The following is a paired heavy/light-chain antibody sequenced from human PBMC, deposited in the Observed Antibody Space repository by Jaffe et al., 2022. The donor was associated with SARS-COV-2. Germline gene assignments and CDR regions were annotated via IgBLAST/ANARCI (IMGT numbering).Heavy chain of an antibody. V-gene: IGHV3-9*01. Sequence: EVQLVESGGGLVQPGRSLRLSCAASGFTFADYAMHWVRQAPGKGLEWVSGISWNSGTIGYADSVKGRFTISRDNAKNSLYLQMNSLRAEDTALYYCAKDISPDYSSGVNFDYWGQGTLVTVSS. CDR2: ISWNSGTI. J-gene: IGHJ4*02. D-gene: IGHD3-22*01. CDR1: GFTFADYA. CDR3: AKDISPDYSSGVNFDY.
Light chain of an antibody. CDR2: DVS. V-gene: IGLV2-11*01. J-gene: IGLJ2*01. CDR1: SSDVGGYNY. Sequence: QSALTQPRSVSGSPGQSVTISCTGTSSDVGGYNYVSWYQQHPGKAPKLMIYDVSKRPSGVPDRFSGSKSGTTASLTISGLQAEDEADYYCCSYAGSYTYVVFGGGTKLTVL. CDR3: CSYAGSYTYVV.